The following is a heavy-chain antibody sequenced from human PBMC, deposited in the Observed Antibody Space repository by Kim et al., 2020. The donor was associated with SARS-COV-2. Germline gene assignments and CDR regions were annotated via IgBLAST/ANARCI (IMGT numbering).Heavy chain of an antibody. CDR2: ISYDGSNK. CDR3: ARRGAAAGLDY. J-gene: IGHJ4*02. V-gene: IGHV3-30*04. D-gene: IGHD6-13*01. Sequence: GGSLRLSCAASGFTFSSYAMHWVRQAPGKGLEWVAVISYDGSNKYYADSVKGRFTISRDNSKNTLYLQMNSLRAEDTAVYYCARRGAAAGLDYWGQGTLVTVSS. CDR1: GFTFSSYA.